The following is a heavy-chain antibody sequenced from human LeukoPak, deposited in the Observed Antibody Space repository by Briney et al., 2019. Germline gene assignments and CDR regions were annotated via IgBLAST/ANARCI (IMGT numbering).Heavy chain of an antibody. J-gene: IGHJ4*02. CDR1: GFTFSSYG. CDR3: AKALSYYSYFDY. D-gene: IGHD3-10*01. Sequence: GRSLRLSCAASGFTFSSYGMHWVRQAPGKGLEWVAVISYDGSNKYYADSVKGRFTISRDNSKNTLYLQMNSLRAEDTAVYYCAKALSYYSYFDYWGQGTLVTVSS. V-gene: IGHV3-30*18. CDR2: ISYDGSNK.